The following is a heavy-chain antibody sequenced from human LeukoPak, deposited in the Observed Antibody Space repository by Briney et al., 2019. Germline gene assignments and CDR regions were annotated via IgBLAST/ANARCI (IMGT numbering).Heavy chain of an antibody. J-gene: IGHJ4*02. D-gene: IGHD6-13*01. CDR3: ARGGIAAAGTRYFDY. Sequence: SETLSLTCTVSGGSISSYYWSWIRQPPGKGLEWIGYIYYSRSTNYNPSLKSRVTISVDTSKNQFSLKLSSVTAADTAVYYCARGGIAAAGTRYFDYWGQGTLVTVSS. CDR2: IYYSRST. CDR1: GGSISSYY. V-gene: IGHV4-59*01.